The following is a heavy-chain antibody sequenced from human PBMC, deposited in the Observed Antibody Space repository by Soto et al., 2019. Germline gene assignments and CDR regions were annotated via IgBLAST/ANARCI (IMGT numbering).Heavy chain of an antibody. Sequence: SETLSLTCTVSVFSISIYYLSWIRQPPVRGLEYIGYIYYSGSTYYNPSLRSRVTISVDTSKNQLSLKLSSVTAADTAVYYCARENYASSGAPFLDYWGQGTLVTVSS. CDR2: IYYSGST. D-gene: IGHD3-22*01. V-gene: IGHV4-59*01. CDR1: VFSISIYY. J-gene: IGHJ4*02. CDR3: ARENYASSGAPFLDY.